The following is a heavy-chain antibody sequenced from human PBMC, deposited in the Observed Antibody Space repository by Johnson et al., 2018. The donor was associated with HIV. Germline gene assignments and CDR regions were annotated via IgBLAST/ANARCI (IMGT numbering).Heavy chain of an antibody. J-gene: IGHJ3*02. CDR2: ISYDGSNK. CDR3: ARDGGIQLWSAFDI. V-gene: IGHV3-30*03. D-gene: IGHD5-18*01. CDR1: GLSFSNFG. Sequence: QVQLVESGGGVVQPGKSLTLSCVVSGLSFSNFGIHWVRQAPGKGPEWVAVISYDGSNKYYADSVKGRFTISRDNSKNTLYLQMNSLRAEDTAVYYCARDGGIQLWSAFDIWGQGTMVTVSS.